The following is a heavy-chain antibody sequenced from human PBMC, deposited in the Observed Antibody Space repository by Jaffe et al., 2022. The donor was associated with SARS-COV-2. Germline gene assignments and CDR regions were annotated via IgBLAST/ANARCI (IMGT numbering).Heavy chain of an antibody. CDR2: IDPSDSYI. CDR1: GYKFTRYW. V-gene: IGHV5-10-1*03. CDR3: ARHGMYSRLLYGLDI. Sequence: EVQLVQAGAEVKKPGESLRISCKGSGYKFTRYWINWVRQMPGRGLEWMGKIDPSDSYINYSPSFQGHVTISVDKSASTAYLQWRSLKVSDTAVYYCARHGMYSRLLYGLDIWGPGTTVTVSS. J-gene: IGHJ6*02. D-gene: IGHD6-13*01.